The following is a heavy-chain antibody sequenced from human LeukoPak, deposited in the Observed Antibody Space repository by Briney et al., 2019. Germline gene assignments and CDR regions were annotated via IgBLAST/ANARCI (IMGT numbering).Heavy chain of an antibody. Sequence: PSQTLSLTCTVSGGSISSGSYYCSWIRQPAGKGLESIGRISSSGSTFYNPSLKSRVSISIDMSKIHFSLRLSSVTAADTAVYYCARGGGYYSLSGAYDIWGQGTMVTVSS. CDR3: ARGGGYYSLSGAYDI. CDR2: ISSSGST. CDR1: GGSISSGSYY. D-gene: IGHD2/OR15-2a*01. J-gene: IGHJ3*02. V-gene: IGHV4-61*02.